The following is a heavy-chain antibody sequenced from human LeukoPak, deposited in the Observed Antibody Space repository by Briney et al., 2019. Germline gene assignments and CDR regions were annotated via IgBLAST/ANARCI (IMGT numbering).Heavy chain of an antibody. Sequence: GGSLRLSCAASGFTVRSNYMSWVRQAPGKGLEWVSVIYSGGSTYYADSVKGRFTISRDNSKNTLYLQMNSLRAEDTAVYYCARETNDILTGYIDYWGQGTLVTVSS. CDR1: GFTVRSNY. J-gene: IGHJ4*02. CDR2: IYSGGST. V-gene: IGHV3-53*01. CDR3: ARETNDILTGYIDY. D-gene: IGHD3-9*01.